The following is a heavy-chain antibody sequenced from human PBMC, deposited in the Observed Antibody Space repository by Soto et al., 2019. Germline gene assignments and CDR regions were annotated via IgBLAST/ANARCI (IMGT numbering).Heavy chain of an antibody. CDR1: GGSVSSSSYY. CDR3: GSLEGLATISYYFDY. CDR2: GYYRGST. Sequence: QLQLQESGPGLVKPSETLSLTCTVSGGSVSSSSYYWGWVRQPPGKGPEWIGSGYYRGSTYYNPSLESPVTISVDKPKNQSSLKLVSLSAAETAVYYCGSLEGLATISYYFDYWGQGGLVTVSS. J-gene: IGHJ4*02. V-gene: IGHV4-39*01. D-gene: IGHD3-9*01.